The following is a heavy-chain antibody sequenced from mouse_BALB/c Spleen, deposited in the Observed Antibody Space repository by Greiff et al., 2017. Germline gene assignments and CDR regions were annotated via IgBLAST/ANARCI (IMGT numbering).Heavy chain of an antibody. CDR2: IYPGSGST. CDR1: GYTFTSYW. Sequence: KQPGSELVRPGASVKLSCKASGYTFTSYWMHWVKQRPGQGLEWIGNIYPGSGSTNYDEKFKSKATLTVDTSSSTAYMQLSSLTSEDSAVYYCTRSYRYDRAMYAMDYWGQGTSVTVSS. D-gene: IGHD2-14*01. J-gene: IGHJ4*01. V-gene: IGHV1S22*01. CDR3: TRSYRYDRAMYAMDY.